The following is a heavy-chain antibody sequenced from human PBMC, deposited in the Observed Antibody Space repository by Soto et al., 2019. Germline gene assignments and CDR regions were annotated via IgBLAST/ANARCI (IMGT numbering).Heavy chain of an antibody. CDR3: AREDYKYLDV. J-gene: IGHJ6*03. Sequence: EVKLVESGGGLVQPGGSLRLSCVASGFTFSSYSMNWVRQAPGKGLEWVSYTSSGSSTIYYEDSVKGRFTNSRDNAKNSLYLQMNSLRAEDTAVYYCAREDYKYLDVWGKGTTVTVS. D-gene: IGHD3-16*01. V-gene: IGHV3-48*01. CDR2: TSSGSSTI. CDR1: GFTFSSYS.